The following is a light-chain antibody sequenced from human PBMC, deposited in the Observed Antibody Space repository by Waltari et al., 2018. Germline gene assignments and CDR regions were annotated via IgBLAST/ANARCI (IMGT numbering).Light chain of an antibody. CDR2: GAS. CDR1: QRLTKYY. CDR3: QQRSDWPPFT. Sequence: MLTQSPATLSLSPGETATLSCRASQRLTKYYLAWYQQKPGQAPRLLIYGASSRAAGIPERFRGSGSGTDFTLSISSLEPEDFAVYFCQQRSDWPPFTFGPGTRVDI. V-gene: IGKV3D-20*02. J-gene: IGKJ3*01.